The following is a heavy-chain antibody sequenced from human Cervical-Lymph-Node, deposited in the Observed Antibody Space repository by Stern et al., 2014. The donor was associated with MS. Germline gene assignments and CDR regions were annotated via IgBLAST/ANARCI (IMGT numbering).Heavy chain of an antibody. CDR2: IYPGDSET. CDR1: GHSFTSYW. V-gene: IGHV5-51*01. D-gene: IGHD6-19*01. CDR3: ATRQTAGTFDY. J-gene: IGHJ4*02. Sequence: VQLVESGAEVKKPGESLKISCKGSGHSFTSYWLGWVRQMPGKGLEWMGIIYPGDSETRYSPSFQGRVTISADKSSSTAYLQWSSLKASDTAMYYCATRQTAGTFDYWGQGTLVTVSS.